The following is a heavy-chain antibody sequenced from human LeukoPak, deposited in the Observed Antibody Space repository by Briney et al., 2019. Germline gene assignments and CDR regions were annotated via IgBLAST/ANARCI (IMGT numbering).Heavy chain of an antibody. CDR3: ASQRITMVRGVLLY. CDR1: GGSFSGYY. CDR2: INHSGST. Sequence: SEILSLTCAVYGGSFSGYYWSWIRQPPGKGLEWIGEINHSGSTNYNPSLKSRVTISVDTSKNQFSLKLSSVTAADTAVYYCASQRITMVRGVLLYWGQGTLVTVSS. D-gene: IGHD3-10*01. V-gene: IGHV4-34*01. J-gene: IGHJ4*02.